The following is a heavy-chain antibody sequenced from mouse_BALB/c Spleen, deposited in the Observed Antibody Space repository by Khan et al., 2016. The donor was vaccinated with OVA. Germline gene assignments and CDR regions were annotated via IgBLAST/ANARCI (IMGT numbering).Heavy chain of an antibody. CDR2: IAPVNGNT. J-gene: IGHJ1*01. Sequence: VQLKQSGAELVKPGASVKLSCTASGFNIKDTYMHWVKERPEQGLEWIGRIAPVNGNTKYDPKFQGNATITADTSSNTSYLQLSSLTSEDTAVYYGAHPSYDPRNFDVWGAGTTVTVSS. D-gene: IGHD2-3*01. CDR1: GFNIKDTY. CDR3: AHPSYDPRNFDV. V-gene: IGHV14-3*02.